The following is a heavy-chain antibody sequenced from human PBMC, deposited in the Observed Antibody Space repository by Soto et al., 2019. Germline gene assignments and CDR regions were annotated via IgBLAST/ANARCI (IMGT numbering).Heavy chain of an antibody. D-gene: IGHD3-22*01. CDR2: IIPIFGTA. CDR1: GGTFSSYA. CDR3: ARAGSTMIRRAFDI. J-gene: IGHJ3*02. V-gene: IGHV1-69*13. Sequence: SVKVSCKASGGTFSSYAISWVRQAPGQGLGWMGGIIPIFGTANYAQKFQGRVTITADESTSTAYMELSSLRSEDTAVYYCARAGSTMIRRAFDIWGQGTMVTVSS.